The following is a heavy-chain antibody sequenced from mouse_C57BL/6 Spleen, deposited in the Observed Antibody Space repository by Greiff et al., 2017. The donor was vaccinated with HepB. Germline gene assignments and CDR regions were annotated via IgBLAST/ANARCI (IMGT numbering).Heavy chain of an antibody. V-gene: IGHV1-64*01. CDR2: IHPNSGST. CDR3: ARERYGSSYEDY. CDR1: GYTFTSYW. J-gene: IGHJ2*01. Sequence: QVQLQQPGAELVKPGASVKLSCKASGYTFTSYWMHWVKQRPGQGLEWIGMIHPNSGSTNYNEKFKSKATLTVDKSSSTAYMQLSSLTSEDSAVYYCARERYGSSYEDYWGQGTTLTVSS. D-gene: IGHD1-1*01.